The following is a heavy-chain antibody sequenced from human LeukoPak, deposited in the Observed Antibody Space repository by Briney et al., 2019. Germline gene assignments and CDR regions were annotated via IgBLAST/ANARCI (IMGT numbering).Heavy chain of an antibody. CDR3: AKTAFTGTMVRGVIIGGHFDY. J-gene: IGHJ4*02. Sequence: KPGGSLRLSCAASGFTFSSYSMNWVRQAPGKGLEWVSSISSSSSYIYYADSVKGRFTISRDNAKNSLYLQMHPLSAEDTAVYFCAKTAFTGTMVRGVIIGGHFDYWGQGTLVTVSS. D-gene: IGHD3-10*01. CDR2: ISSSSSYI. CDR1: GFTFSSYS. V-gene: IGHV3-21*01.